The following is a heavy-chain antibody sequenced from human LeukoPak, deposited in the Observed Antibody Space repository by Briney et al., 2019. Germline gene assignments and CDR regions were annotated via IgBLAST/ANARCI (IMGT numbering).Heavy chain of an antibody. J-gene: IGHJ3*01. CDR2: IRGGGTNT. CDR1: GFTFNNYA. V-gene: IGHV3-23*01. CDR3: AKCSASYSNDAFDV. D-gene: IGHD3-10*02. Sequence: GGSLRLSCAASGFTFNNYAMNWVRQAPGKGLEWVSYIRGGGTNTRYSDSVRGRFIISRDNSKNILYLQMNSLRAEDTAIYYCAKCSASYSNDAFDVWGRGTMVTVSS.